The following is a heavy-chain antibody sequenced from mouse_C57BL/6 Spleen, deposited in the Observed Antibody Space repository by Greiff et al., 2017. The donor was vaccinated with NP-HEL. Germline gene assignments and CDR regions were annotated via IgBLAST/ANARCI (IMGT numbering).Heavy chain of an antibody. D-gene: IGHD1-1*01. J-gene: IGHJ3*01. V-gene: IGHV1-80*01. CDR1: GYAFSSYW. CDR3: ARGDGSSPAWFAY. CDR2: IYPGDGDT. Sequence: VQLQQSGAELVKPGASVKISCKASGYAFSSYWMNWVKQRPGKGLEWIGQIYPGDGDTNYNGKFKGKATLTADKSSSTAYMQLSSLTSEDSAVYFCARGDGSSPAWFAYWGQGTLVTVSA.